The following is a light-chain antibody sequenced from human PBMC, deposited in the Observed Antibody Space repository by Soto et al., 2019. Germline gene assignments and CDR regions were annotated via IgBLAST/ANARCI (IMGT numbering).Light chain of an antibody. CDR3: QHYGYPQWT. J-gene: IGKJ1*01. V-gene: IGKV3-20*01. CDR2: GVS. Sequence: EIVSTQSPGTLSLSPGERATLSCRASQSGRDMYLAWYQQKPGQPPRLLIYGVSSRAYGIPDRFSGSGSGTDFTLTISRLEPEDFAVYYCQHYGYPQWTFGQGTKVDIK. CDR1: QSGRDMY.